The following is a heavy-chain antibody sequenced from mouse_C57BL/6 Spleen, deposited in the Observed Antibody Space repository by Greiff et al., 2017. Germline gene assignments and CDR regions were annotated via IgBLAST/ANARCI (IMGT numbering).Heavy chain of an antibody. CDR2: IYPGDGDT. Sequence: QVQLQQSGAELVKPGASVKISCKASGYAFSSYWMHWVKQRPGKGLEWIGQIYPGDGDTNYNGKFKGKATLTADKSSSTAYMQLSSLTSEDSAVYFCAREGYYHYFDYWGQGTTLTVSS. V-gene: IGHV1-80*01. CDR3: AREGYYHYFDY. J-gene: IGHJ2*01. D-gene: IGHD2-3*01. CDR1: GYAFSSYW.